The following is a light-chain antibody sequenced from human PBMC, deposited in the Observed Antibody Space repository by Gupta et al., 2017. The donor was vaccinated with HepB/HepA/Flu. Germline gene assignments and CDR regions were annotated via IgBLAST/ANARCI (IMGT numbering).Light chain of an antibody. J-gene: IGKJ1*01. CDR1: QSVSSSY. CDR3: QEEGSSPLT. CDR2: GAS. V-gene: IGKV3-20*01. Sequence: EIVLTQSPGTLSLSPGERATLSCRASQSVSSSYLAWYQQKPGQAPRLLIYGASSRATGIPDRFSGSGSGTDFTLTISRLEPEDFAMYYCQEEGSSPLTFGQGTKVEIK.